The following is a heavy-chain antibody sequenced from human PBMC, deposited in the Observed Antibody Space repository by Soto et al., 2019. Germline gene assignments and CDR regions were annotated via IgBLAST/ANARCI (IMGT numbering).Heavy chain of an antibody. V-gene: IGHV3-30-3*01. CDR1: GLTFSTSA. CDR2: ISYDGSYK. J-gene: IGHJ2*01. Sequence: GGSLRLSCVASGLTFSTSAMHWARQAPGKGLEWVAVISYDGSYKFYADSVRDQFTISRDNSKTTLYLQMDGLTPEDTAVYYCARGYNDDSSGSYWYFDLWGRGTLVTVSS. CDR3: ARGYNDDSSGSYWYFDL. D-gene: IGHD3-22*01.